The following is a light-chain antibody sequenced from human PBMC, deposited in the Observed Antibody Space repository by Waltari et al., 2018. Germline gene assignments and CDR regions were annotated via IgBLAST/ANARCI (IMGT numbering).Light chain of an antibody. CDR2: KAS. CDR3: LQYNSYPWT. CDR1: QSIVVW. Sequence: IQDTQSPSTLSASVGERVTITFRASQSIVVWLAWFQQKPGKAPRLLIHKASNFESGVPSRFSGSASGTAFTLTISSLQADDFATYYCLQYNSYPWTFGQGTTVEIK. J-gene: IGKJ1*01. V-gene: IGKV1-5*03.